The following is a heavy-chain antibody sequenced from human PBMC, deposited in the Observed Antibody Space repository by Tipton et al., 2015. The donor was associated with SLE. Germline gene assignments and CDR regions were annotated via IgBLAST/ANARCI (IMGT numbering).Heavy chain of an antibody. J-gene: IGHJ4*02. V-gene: IGHV3-23*01. CDR3: SKDQLGGLWFRELLYADY. D-gene: IGHD3-10*01. CDR1: GFTFNTYA. Sequence: GSLRLSCAASGFTFNTYAMTWVRQAPGKGLEWVTGISVNGGRIYYADSVKGRFTVSRDNAKNTMFLQMNSLRTEDTAVYFCSKDQLGGLWFRELLYADYWGQGTRVTVSS. CDR2: ISVNGGRI.